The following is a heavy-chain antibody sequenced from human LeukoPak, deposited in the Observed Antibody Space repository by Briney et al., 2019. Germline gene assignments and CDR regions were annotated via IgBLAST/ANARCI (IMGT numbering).Heavy chain of an antibody. Sequence: GASVKVSCKASGGTFSSYAISWVRQAPGQGLEWMGGIIPIFGTANYAQKFQGRVTITTDESTSTAYMELSSLRSEDTAVYYCARSLHNDYGGPARASAFDIWGQGTMVTVSS. D-gene: IGHD4-23*01. J-gene: IGHJ3*02. CDR2: IIPIFGTA. CDR3: ARSLHNDYGGPARASAFDI. V-gene: IGHV1-69*05. CDR1: GGTFSSYA.